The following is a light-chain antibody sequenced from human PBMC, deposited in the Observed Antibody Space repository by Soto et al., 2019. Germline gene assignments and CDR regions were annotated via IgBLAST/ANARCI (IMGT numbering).Light chain of an antibody. V-gene: IGKV3-20*01. J-gene: IGKJ3*01. CDR3: QQYGSSL. CDR2: GAS. Sequence: EIVLTQSPVTLSLSPGERATLSCRASQSVSSSYLAWYQQKPGQAPRLLIYGASSRATGIPDRFSGSGSGTDFTLTISRLEPEDFAVYYCQQYGSSLFGPGTKVDIK. CDR1: QSVSSSY.